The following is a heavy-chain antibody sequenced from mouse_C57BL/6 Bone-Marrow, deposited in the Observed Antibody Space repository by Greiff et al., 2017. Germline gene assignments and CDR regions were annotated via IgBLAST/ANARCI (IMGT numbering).Heavy chain of an antibody. Sequence: EVQLQESGPVLVKPGASVKMSCKASGYTFTDYYMNWVKQSHGKSLEWIGVINPYNGGTSYNQKFKGKATLTVDKSSSTAYMELHSLTSADSAVYYCARRKPDGSSPNAMYYWGQGTSVTVSS. V-gene: IGHV1-19*01. CDR1: GYTFTDYY. CDR2: INPYNGGT. D-gene: IGHD1-1*01. CDR3: ARRKPDGSSPNAMYY. J-gene: IGHJ4*01.